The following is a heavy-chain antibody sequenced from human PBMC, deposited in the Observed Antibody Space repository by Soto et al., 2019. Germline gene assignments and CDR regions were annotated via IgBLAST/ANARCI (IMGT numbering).Heavy chain of an antibody. Sequence: SETLSLTCAVYGGSFSGYYWSWIRQPPGKGLEWIGEINHSGSTNYNPSLKSRVTISVDTSKNQFSLKLSSVTAADTAVYYCARASSTRSYGMDVWGQGTTVTVSS. CDR2: INHSGST. V-gene: IGHV4-34*01. CDR3: ARASSTRSYGMDV. D-gene: IGHD2-2*01. CDR1: GGSFSGYY. J-gene: IGHJ6*02.